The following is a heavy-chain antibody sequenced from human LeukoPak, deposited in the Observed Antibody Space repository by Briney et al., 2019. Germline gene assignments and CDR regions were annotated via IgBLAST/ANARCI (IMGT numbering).Heavy chain of an antibody. CDR3: ARDGRGLGFYYYYMNV. CDR1: GGSISSDNYY. Sequence: SQTLSPTCTVSGGSISSDNYYWGWIRQPPGKGLEFIGSIYYSGSTSYNPSLKSRVTISVDTSKYQFSLKLSSVTAADTAVYYCARDGRGLGFYYYYMNVWGKGTTVTVSS. CDR2: IYYSGST. V-gene: IGHV4-39*07. J-gene: IGHJ6*03.